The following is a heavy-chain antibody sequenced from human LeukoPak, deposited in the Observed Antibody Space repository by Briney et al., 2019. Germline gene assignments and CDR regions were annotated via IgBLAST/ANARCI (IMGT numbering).Heavy chain of an antibody. V-gene: IGHV3-30*03. J-gene: IGHJ4*02. CDR2: ISYDGSNK. CDR3: ATESMF. D-gene: IGHD3-10*02. CDR1: GFTFSNYG. Sequence: GGSLRLSCAASGFTFSNYGMHWVRQAPGKGLEWVAVISYDGSNKYYADSVKGRFTISRDSSNNTLYLQMNSLRAEDTAIYYCATESMFGGQGTLVTVSS.